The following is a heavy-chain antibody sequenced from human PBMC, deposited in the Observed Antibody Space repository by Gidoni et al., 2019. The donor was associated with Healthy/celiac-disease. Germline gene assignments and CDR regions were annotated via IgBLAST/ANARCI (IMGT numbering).Heavy chain of an antibody. CDR1: GGPFSGYY. J-gene: IGHJ6*03. V-gene: IGHV4-34*01. CDR2: INHSGST. Sequence: QVQLQQCGAGLLQPSETLSLTCAVYGGPFSGYYWSWIRQPPGKGLEWIWEINHSGSTNYNPSRKSRVTISVDTSKNQFSLKLSSVTAADTAVYYCARVGGTDHYDFWNDYYYYMDVWGKGTTVTVSS. CDR3: ARVGGTDHYDFWNDYYYYMDV. D-gene: IGHD3-3*01.